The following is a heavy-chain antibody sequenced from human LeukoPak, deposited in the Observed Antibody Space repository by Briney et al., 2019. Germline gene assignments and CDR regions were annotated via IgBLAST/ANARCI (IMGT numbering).Heavy chain of an antibody. CDR3: ARHRGRWLQSPDY. V-gene: IGHV1-8*01. D-gene: IGHD5-24*01. J-gene: IGHJ4*02. Sequence: ASVKVSCKASGYTFTSYYINWVRQATGQGPEWMGWMNPNSGNTDYAQKFQGRVTMTRDTSISTAYMELSRLRSDDTAVYYCARHRGRWLQSPDYWGQGTLVTVSS. CDR1: GYTFTSYY. CDR2: MNPNSGNT.